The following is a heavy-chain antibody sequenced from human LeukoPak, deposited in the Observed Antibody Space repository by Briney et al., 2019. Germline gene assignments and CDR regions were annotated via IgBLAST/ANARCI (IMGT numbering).Heavy chain of an antibody. D-gene: IGHD3-16*01. V-gene: IGHV1-18*01. CDR3: ASDVGYNYASAY. CDR1: GYTFTSYG. J-gene: IGHJ4*02. Sequence: ASVKVSCKASGYTFTSYGISWVRQAPGQGLEWMGWISAYNGNTNYAQKLQGRVTMTTDTSTSTAYMELRSLRYEDTAIYFCASDVGYNYASAYWGQGTLVTVSS. CDR2: ISAYNGNT.